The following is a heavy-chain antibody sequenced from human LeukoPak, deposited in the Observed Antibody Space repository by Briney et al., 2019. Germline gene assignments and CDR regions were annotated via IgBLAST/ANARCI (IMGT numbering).Heavy chain of an antibody. CDR2: IRSKANSYAT. V-gene: IGHV3-73*01. J-gene: IGHJ6*02. Sequence: GGPLRLSCAASGFTFSGSAMHWVRQASGKGLEWVGRIRSKANSYATAYAASVKGRLTISRDDSKNTAYLQMNSLKTEDTAVYYCTRRPHYYDSSGYNPKYGYYYYGMDVWGQGTTVTVSS. CDR1: GFTFSGSA. CDR3: TRRPHYYDSSGYNPKYGYYYYGMDV. D-gene: IGHD3-22*01.